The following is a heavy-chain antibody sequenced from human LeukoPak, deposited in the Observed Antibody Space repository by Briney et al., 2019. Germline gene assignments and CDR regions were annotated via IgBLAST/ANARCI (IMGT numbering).Heavy chain of an antibody. CDR3: ARARDGY. D-gene: IGHD5-24*01. Sequence: KGLEWIASIYYSGSTYYNPSLKSRVTISVDTSKNQFFLKLSSVTAADTAVYYCARARDGYWGQGTLVTVSS. V-gene: IGHV4-39*07. J-gene: IGHJ4*02. CDR2: IYYSGST.